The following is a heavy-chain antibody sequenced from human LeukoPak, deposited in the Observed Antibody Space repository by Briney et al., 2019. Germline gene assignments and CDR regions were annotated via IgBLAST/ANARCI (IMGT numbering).Heavy chain of an antibody. CDR2: ISSSSSYI. CDR3: ARDLGILTGPMPPGDY. J-gene: IGHJ4*02. V-gene: IGHV3-21*01. Sequence: GGSLRLSCAASGFTFSSYAMSWVRQAPGKGLEWVSSISSSSSYIYYADSVKGRFTISRDNAKNSLYLQMNSLRAEDTAVYYCARDLGILTGPMPPGDYWGQGTLVTVSS. CDR1: GFTFSSYA. D-gene: IGHD3-9*01.